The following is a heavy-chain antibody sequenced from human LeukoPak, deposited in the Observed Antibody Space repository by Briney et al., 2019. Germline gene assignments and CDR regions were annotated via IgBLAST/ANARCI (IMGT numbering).Heavy chain of an antibody. CDR2: IYYSGST. CDR1: GGSISSSSYY. Sequence: PSETLSLTCTVSGGSISSSSYYWGWIRQPPGEGLEWIGSIYYSGSTYYNPSLKSRVTISVDTSKNQFSLKLSSVTAADTAVYYCASIGGDRYKDYWGQGTLVTVSS. J-gene: IGHJ4*02. CDR3: ASIGGDRYKDY. V-gene: IGHV4-39*01. D-gene: IGHD5-24*01.